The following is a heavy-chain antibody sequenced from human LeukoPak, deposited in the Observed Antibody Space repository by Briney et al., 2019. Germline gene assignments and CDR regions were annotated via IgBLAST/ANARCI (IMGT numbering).Heavy chain of an antibody. J-gene: IGHJ4*02. Sequence: ASVKVSCKASGYTFTGYYMHWVRQAPGQGLEWMGWINPNSGGTNYAQKFQGWVTMTRDTSISTAYMELSRLRSDDTAVYYCARTYPLYYDIVTGYWAEYYFDYWGQGTLVTVSS. CDR1: GYTFTGYY. CDR3: ARTYPLYYDIVTGYWAEYYFDY. D-gene: IGHD3-9*01. CDR2: INPNSGGT. V-gene: IGHV1-2*04.